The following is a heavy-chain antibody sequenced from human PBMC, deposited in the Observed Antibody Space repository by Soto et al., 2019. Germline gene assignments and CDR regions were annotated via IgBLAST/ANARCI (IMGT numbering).Heavy chain of an antibody. Sequence: QITLKESGPTLVKPTQTLTLTCTFSGFSLSTSGVGVGWIRQPPGKALEWLALIYWDDDKRYSPSLKSRLTITKDTSKNQVVLTMTNMDPVDTATYYCARSRGAYDSSGYYYAVYGMDVWGQGTTVTVSS. V-gene: IGHV2-5*02. CDR2: IYWDDDK. D-gene: IGHD3-22*01. J-gene: IGHJ6*02. CDR1: GFSLSTSGVG. CDR3: ARSRGAYDSSGYYYAVYGMDV.